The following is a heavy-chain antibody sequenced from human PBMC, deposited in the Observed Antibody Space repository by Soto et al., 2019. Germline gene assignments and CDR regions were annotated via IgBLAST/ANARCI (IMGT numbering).Heavy chain of an antibody. CDR3: ARVEEQPDSYHYYGMDV. D-gene: IGHD6-13*01. J-gene: IGHJ6*02. V-gene: IGHV1-8*01. Sequence: QVQLVQSGAEVKKPGASVKVSCKASGYTFTSYDINWVRQATGQGLEWMGWMNPNSGNTGYAQKFQGRVTMTRNTSISTAYMELSSLRSEDTAVYYCARVEEQPDSYHYYGMDVWGQGTTVTVSS. CDR2: MNPNSGNT. CDR1: GYTFTSYD.